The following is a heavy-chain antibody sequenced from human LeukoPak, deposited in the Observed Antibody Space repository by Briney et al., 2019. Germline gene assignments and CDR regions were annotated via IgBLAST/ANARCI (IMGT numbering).Heavy chain of an antibody. D-gene: IGHD3-22*01. J-gene: IGHJ6*02. CDR3: ARAMGSGYYCDDYYYYGMDV. CDR1: GFTFSSYS. V-gene: IGHV3-21*01. Sequence: GGSLRLSCAASGFTFSSYSMNWVRQAPGKGLEWVSSISSSSSYIYYADSVKGRFTISRDNAKNSLYLQMNSLRAEDTAVYYCARAMGSGYYCDDYYYYGMDVWGQGTTVTVSS. CDR2: ISSSSSYI.